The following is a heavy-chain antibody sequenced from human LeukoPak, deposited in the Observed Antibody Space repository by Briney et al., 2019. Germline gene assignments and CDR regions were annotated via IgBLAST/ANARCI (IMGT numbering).Heavy chain of an antibody. CDR3: ATMGYEILSRGLG. J-gene: IGHJ4*02. CDR1: GYTLTELS. V-gene: IGHV1-24*01. CDR2: FDPEDGET. D-gene: IGHD3-9*01. Sequence: ASVRVSCKVSGYTLTELSMHWVRQAPGKELEWMIGFDPEDGETIYAQKFQGRVTMPEDTSTDTASMELSSPRSEDTAVYYCATMGYEILSRGLGWGQGTLVTVSS.